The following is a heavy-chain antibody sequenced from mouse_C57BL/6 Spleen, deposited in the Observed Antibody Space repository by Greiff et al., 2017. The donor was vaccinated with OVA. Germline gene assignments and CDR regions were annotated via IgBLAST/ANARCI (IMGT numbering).Heavy chain of an antibody. CDR3: ASELTGYYAMDY. Sequence: EVKLMESGGGLVQPGGSLKLSCAASGFTFSDYYMYWVRQTPEKRLEWVAYISNGGGSTYYPDTVKGRFTISRDNAKNTLYLQMSRLKSEETAMYYCASELTGYYAMDYWGKGTSVTVSS. CDR2: ISNGGGST. CDR1: GFTFSDYY. J-gene: IGHJ4*01. D-gene: IGHD4-1*01. V-gene: IGHV5-12*01.